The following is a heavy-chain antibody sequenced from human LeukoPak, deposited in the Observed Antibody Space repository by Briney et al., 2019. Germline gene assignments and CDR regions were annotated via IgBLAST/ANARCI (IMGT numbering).Heavy chain of an antibody. CDR2: INPDSGGT. D-gene: IGHD6-19*01. CDR3: AREGSGWYGNFDY. CDR1: AYTFTGYY. Sequence: ASEKVSCKASAYTFTGYYMHWVRQAPGQGLEWMGWINPDSGGTNYAQKFQGRVTMTRDTSISTAYMEVSRLRSDDTAVYYCAREGSGWYGNFDYWGQGTLVTVSS. V-gene: IGHV1-2*02. J-gene: IGHJ4*02.